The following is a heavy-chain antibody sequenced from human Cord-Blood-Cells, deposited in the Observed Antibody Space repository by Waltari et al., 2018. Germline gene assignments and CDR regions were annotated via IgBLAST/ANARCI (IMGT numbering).Heavy chain of an antibody. CDR1: GFSLSTSGMC. D-gene: IGHD1-20*01. J-gene: IGHJ4*02. Sequence: QVTLRESGPALVKPTQTLTLTCTFSGFSLSTSGMCVSWIRQPPGKALEWLARVDWDDDKYYSTSLKTRRTISKDTSKNQVVLTMTNMDPVDTATYYCARTITGSLPFDYWGQGTLVTVSS. CDR2: VDWDDDK. CDR3: ARTITGSLPFDY. V-gene: IGHV2-70*15.